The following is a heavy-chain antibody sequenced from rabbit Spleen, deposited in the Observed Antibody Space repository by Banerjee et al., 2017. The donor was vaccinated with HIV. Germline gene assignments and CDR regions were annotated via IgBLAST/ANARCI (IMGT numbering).Heavy chain of an antibody. D-gene: IGHD4-2*01. Sequence: QEQLVESGGGLVKPEGSLTLACKASGFSFSDRDVMCWVRQAPGKGLQWIACINTATGKAVYANWAKGRFTISKTSSTTVTLQMTSLTAADTATYFCARDSAGREDFNLWGPGTLVTVS. V-gene: IGHV1S45*01. CDR1: GFSFSDRDV. CDR3: ARDSAGREDFNL. CDR2: INTATGKA. J-gene: IGHJ4*01.